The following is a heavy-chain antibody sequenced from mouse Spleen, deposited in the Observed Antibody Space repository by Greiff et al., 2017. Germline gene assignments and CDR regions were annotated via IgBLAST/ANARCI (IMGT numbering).Heavy chain of an antibody. D-gene: IGHD2-3*01. Sequence: VQGVESGAELMKPGASVKLSCKATGYTFTGYWIEWVKQRPGHGLEWIGEILPGSGSTNYNEKFKGKATFTADTSSNTAYMQLSSLTTEDSAIYYCASGVYDGLLGDFDYWGQGTTLTVSS. J-gene: IGHJ2*01. CDR2: ILPGSGST. CDR1: GYTFTGYW. V-gene: IGHV1-9*01. CDR3: ASGVYDGLLGDFDY.